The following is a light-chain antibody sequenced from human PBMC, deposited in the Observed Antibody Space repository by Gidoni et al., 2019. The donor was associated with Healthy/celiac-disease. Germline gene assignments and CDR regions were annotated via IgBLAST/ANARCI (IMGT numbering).Light chain of an antibody. J-gene: IGKJ5*01. CDR3: QQSYSTPPVT. CDR1: QSISSY. CDR2: AES. V-gene: IGKV1-39*01. Sequence: DIQLTQSPSSLSASVGDRVTITCRASQSISSYLNWYQQKPGKAPKILIYAESSLQSGVPSRISGRRAGTELTLTISSLQPEDYATNYCQQSYSTPPVTFGQGTRLEIK.